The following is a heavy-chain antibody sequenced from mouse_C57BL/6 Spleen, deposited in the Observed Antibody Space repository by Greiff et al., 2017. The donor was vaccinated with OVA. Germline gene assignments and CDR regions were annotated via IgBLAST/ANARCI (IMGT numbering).Heavy chain of an antibody. V-gene: IGHV1-50*01. D-gene: IGHD2-1*01. CDR2: IDPSDSYT. Sequence: QVQLKQPGAELVKPGASVKLSCKASGYTFTSYWMQWVKQRPGQGLEWIGEIDPSDSYTNYNQKFKGKATLTVDTSSSTAYMQLSSLTSEDSAVYYCARRDGNLFAYWGQGTLVTVSA. CDR1: GYTFTSYW. J-gene: IGHJ3*01. CDR3: ARRDGNLFAY.